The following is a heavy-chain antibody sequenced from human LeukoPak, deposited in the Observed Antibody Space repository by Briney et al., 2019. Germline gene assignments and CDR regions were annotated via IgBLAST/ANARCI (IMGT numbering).Heavy chain of an antibody. CDR3: ARDVEGNGYFDY. CDR2: INHSGST. J-gene: IGHJ4*02. Sequence: SETLSLTCAVYGGSFSGYYWSWIRQPPGKGLEWIGEINHSGSTNYNPSLKSRVTISVDTSKNQFSPKLSSVTAADTAVYYCARDVEGNGYFDYWGQGTLVTVSS. D-gene: IGHD4-23*01. CDR1: GGSFSGYY. V-gene: IGHV4-34*01.